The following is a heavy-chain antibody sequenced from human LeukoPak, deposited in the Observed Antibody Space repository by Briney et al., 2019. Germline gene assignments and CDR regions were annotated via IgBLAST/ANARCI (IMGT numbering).Heavy chain of an antibody. CDR1: VGSMSSDAYY. J-gene: IGHJ5*02. CDR3: ALGGRQQLGYH. Sequence: SETLSLTCTVSVGSMSSDAYYWNWIRQHPGKGLEWLGDIYYSGNSGNTHYNPSLKSRVTISVDTSKNQFSLKLSSVTAADTAVYYCALGGRQQLGYHWGQGTLVTVSS. CDR2: IYYSGNSGNT. D-gene: IGHD6-13*01. V-gene: IGHV4-31*03.